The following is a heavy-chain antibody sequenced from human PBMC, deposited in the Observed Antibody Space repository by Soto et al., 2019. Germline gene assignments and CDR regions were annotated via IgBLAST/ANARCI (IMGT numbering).Heavy chain of an antibody. Sequence: GGSLRLSCAASGFTFSNYAMSWVRQAPGKGLEWVSAISGSGGSTYYADSVKGRFTISRDNSKNTLCLQMNSLRAEDTAVYYCAKDPRVLSNDSGSSSYWGQGTLVTVSS. D-gene: IGHD3-10*01. V-gene: IGHV3-23*01. CDR1: GFTFSNYA. J-gene: IGHJ4*02. CDR2: ISGSGGST. CDR3: AKDPRVLSNDSGSSSY.